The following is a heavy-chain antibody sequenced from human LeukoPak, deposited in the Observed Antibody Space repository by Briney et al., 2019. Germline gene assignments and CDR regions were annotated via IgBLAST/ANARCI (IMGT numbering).Heavy chain of an antibody. CDR1: GGSFSGHY. J-gene: IGHJ4*02. Sequence: SETLSLTCAVYGGSFSGHYWSWIRQPPGKGLEWIGEINHRGSTSYNPSLKSRVTISVDTSKKQFSLKLSSVTAADTAVYYCARKEWVPYYFDYWGQGTLVTVSS. V-gene: IGHV4-34*01. D-gene: IGHD3-3*01. CDR2: INHRGST. CDR3: ARKEWVPYYFDY.